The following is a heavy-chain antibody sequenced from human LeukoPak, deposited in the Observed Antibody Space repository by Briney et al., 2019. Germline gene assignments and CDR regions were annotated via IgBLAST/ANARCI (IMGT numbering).Heavy chain of an antibody. CDR1: GFTFSSYG. J-gene: IGHJ4*02. D-gene: IGHD6-19*01. Sequence: GGSLRLSCAASGFTFSSYGMHWVRQAPGKGLEWVAVIWYDGSNKYYADSVKGRFTISRGNSKNTLYPQMNSLRAEDTAVYYCARDRAVAAFFDYWGQGTLVTVSS. CDR3: ARDRAVAAFFDY. V-gene: IGHV3-33*01. CDR2: IWYDGSNK.